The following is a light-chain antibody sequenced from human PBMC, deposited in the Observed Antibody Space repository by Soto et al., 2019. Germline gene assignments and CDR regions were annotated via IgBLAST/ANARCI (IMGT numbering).Light chain of an antibody. CDR3: QQYNNWPDT. J-gene: IGKJ2*01. CDR1: QSVGSN. Sequence: EIVMTQSPATLSVSPGERASLSCRASQSVGSNLAWYQQTAGQAPRLLIYGASTRATGIPARFSGSGSGTEFTLTISSLQSEEFAVYSCQQYNNWPDTFGQGTKLEIK. V-gene: IGKV3-15*01. CDR2: GAS.